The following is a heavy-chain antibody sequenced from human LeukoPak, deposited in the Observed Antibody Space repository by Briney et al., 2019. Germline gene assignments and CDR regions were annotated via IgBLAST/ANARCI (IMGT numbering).Heavy chain of an antibody. J-gene: IGHJ4*02. Sequence: GGSLRLSCTASGFIFSNYAMTWVRQAPGKGLEWVSTISGSGDTTYYADSVKGRFTISRDNAKNSLYLQMNSLRAEDTAVYYCARDPSLGDYDSSGYWGQGTLVTVSS. CDR3: ARDPSLGDYDSSGY. V-gene: IGHV3-23*01. D-gene: IGHD3-22*01. CDR2: ISGSGDTT. CDR1: GFIFSNYA.